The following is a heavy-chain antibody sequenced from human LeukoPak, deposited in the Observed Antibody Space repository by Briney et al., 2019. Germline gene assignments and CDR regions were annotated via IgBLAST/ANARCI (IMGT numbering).Heavy chain of an antibody. V-gene: IGHV4-61*08. CDR1: GVSVGSGGYY. D-gene: IGHD1-26*01. J-gene: IGHJ4*02. CDR2: IYYIRNT. CDR3: ARTQSQSGSYRYYFAY. Sequence: PSETLSLTCTVSGVSVGSGGYYWSWIRQPPGGGLEWIGDIYYIRNTNYNPSLKSRVTMSLDPSKNQFSLKLNSVTAADTAVYYCARTQSQSGSYRYYFAYWGQGTLGTVS.